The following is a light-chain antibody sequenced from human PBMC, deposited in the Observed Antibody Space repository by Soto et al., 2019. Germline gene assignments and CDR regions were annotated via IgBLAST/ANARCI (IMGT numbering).Light chain of an antibody. CDR2: AAS. CDR3: QQYKTYPLT. Sequence: IQMTQSPSTLSASVGDRVTITCRASQSISSLLAWYQQKPGKAPQLLISAASSLQRGVPSRFSGSGSGTEFTLTITNLQPDDLATYYCQQYKTYPLTFGGGTKLDIK. J-gene: IGKJ4*01. CDR1: QSISSL. V-gene: IGKV1-5*01.